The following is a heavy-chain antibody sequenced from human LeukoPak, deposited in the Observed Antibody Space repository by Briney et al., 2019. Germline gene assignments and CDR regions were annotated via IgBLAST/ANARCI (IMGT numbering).Heavy chain of an antibody. V-gene: IGHV3-30*18. Sequence: PGGSLRLSCAASGFTFSSYGMHWVRQAPGKGLEWVAVISYDGSNKYYADSVKGRFTISRDNSKNTLYLQMNGLRAEDTAVYYCAKGSTVTTALGYWGQGTLVTVSS. CDR3: AKGSTVTTALGY. J-gene: IGHJ4*02. CDR1: GFTFSSYG. CDR2: ISYDGSNK. D-gene: IGHD4-17*01.